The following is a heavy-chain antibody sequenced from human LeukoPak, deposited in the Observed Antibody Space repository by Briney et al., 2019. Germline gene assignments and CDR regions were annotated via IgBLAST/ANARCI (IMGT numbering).Heavy chain of an antibody. CDR3: ARCIAAAGTAPPDAFDI. J-gene: IGHJ3*02. V-gene: IGHV4-30-2*01. CDR2: IYHSGST. CDR1: GGSISSGGYD. D-gene: IGHD6-13*01. Sequence: TLSLTCTVSGGSISSGGYDWSWIRQPPGKGLEWIGYIYHSGSTYYNPSLKSRVTISVDRSKNQFSLKLSSVTAADTAVYYCARCIAAAGTAPPDAFDIWGQGTMVTVSS.